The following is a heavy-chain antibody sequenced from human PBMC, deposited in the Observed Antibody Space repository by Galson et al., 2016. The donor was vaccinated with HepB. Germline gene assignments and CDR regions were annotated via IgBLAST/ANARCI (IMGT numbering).Heavy chain of an antibody. J-gene: IGHJ4*02. V-gene: IGHV3-23*01. CDR2: VSDSGSRT. D-gene: IGHD6-13*01. CDR1: GFTFSSYA. Sequence: SLRLSCAASGFTFSSYAMSWVRQAPGKGLEWVSTVSDSGSRTFCADSVKGRCTISRDHSKNTLYLQMNSLRAEDTAVYYCAKNFRTAAGRGSDYFDYWGQGTLVTVSS. CDR3: AKNFRTAAGRGSDYFDY.